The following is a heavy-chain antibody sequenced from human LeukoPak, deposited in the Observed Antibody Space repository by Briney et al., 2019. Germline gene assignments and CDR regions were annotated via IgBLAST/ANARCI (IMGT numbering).Heavy chain of an antibody. CDR1: VYTYDVFS. Sequence: PGRCLGLSYAASVYTYDVFSMLWARQTRGKGLEWVFGIRWSSGSIDYADSVTARFTISRDNVNSFLSLQMNSLRLDDPALDYCAKDSRGGFDSWGQGTLVTVSS. D-gene: IGHD2-15*01. CDR2: IRWSSGSI. V-gene: IGHV3-9*01. J-gene: IGHJ4*02. CDR3: AKDSRGGFDS.